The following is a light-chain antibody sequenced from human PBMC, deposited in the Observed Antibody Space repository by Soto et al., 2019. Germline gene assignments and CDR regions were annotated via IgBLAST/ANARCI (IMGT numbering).Light chain of an antibody. J-gene: IGKJ1*01. Sequence: IQWTKSPSRLGACLRERVNINCLASHDVSTFLAWYQQKPGKAPKLMIYEASTLQSGVPSRFSGSGSGTELTLTISSLQPDDCATYYCQHYTSYSEACGQGTKVDI. CDR1: HDVSTF. V-gene: IGKV1-9*01. CDR2: EAS. CDR3: QHYTSYSEA.